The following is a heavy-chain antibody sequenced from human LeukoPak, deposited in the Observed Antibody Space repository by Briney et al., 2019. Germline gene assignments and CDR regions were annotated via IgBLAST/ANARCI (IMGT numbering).Heavy chain of an antibody. J-gene: IGHJ4*02. V-gene: IGHV3-7*01. D-gene: IGHD2-2*01. CDR1: GFTFSSYW. Sequence: GGSLRLSCAASGFTFSSYWMSWVRQAPGKGLEWVANIKQDGSEKYYVDSVKGRFTISRDNAKNSLYLQMNSLRAEDTAVYYCARDLWGYCSSTSCSKLDYWGQGTLVTVSS. CDR3: ARDLWGYCSSTSCSKLDY. CDR2: IKQDGSEK.